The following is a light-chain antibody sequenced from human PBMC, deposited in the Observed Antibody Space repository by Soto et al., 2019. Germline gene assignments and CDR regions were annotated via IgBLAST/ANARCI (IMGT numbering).Light chain of an antibody. Sequence: ETVLTQPPSTVSLSPGERATLSCRASQSVSASYLACYQQKPGQAPRPLIYGASSRATGTPDRLSGSGSGTDFTLTISRLEPEDFAVYYCQYYGSSVTFAGGTKVDIK. CDR1: QSVSASY. CDR3: QYYGSSVT. V-gene: IGKV3-20*01. J-gene: IGKJ4*01. CDR2: GAS.